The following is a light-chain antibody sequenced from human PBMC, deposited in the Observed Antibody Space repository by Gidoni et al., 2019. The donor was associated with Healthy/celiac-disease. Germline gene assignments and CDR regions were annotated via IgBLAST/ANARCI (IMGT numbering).Light chain of an antibody. Sequence: EIVLTQSPGTLSLSPGERATLSCRASQSVSSSYLAWYQQKPGQAPRLLIYGASSRATGIPDRFSGSGSGTDFTLTISRLEPEDFAVYYCQQYGSSPMYTFXXXTKLEI. J-gene: IGKJ2*01. CDR3: QQYGSSPMYT. V-gene: IGKV3-20*01. CDR1: QSVSSSY. CDR2: GAS.